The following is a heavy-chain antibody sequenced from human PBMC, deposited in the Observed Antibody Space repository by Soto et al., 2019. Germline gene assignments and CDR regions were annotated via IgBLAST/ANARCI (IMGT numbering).Heavy chain of an antibody. CDR1: GYTFTSYG. Sequence: GASVKVSCKASGYTFTSYGISWVRQAPGQGLEWMGWISAYNGNTNYAQKLQGRVTMTTDTSTSTAYMELRSLRSDDTAVYYCARQKNHSYGYLFWTPFDYWGQGTLVTVSS. D-gene: IGHD5-18*01. CDR3: ARQKNHSYGYLFWTPFDY. CDR2: ISAYNGNT. V-gene: IGHV1-18*01. J-gene: IGHJ4*02.